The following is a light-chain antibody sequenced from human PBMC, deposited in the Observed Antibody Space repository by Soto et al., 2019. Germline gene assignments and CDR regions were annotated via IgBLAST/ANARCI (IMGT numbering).Light chain of an antibody. CDR1: QDIRNN. Sequence: PSSLSASVGDRVTMPCRSSQDIRNNLGWYQQKPGKAPKLLIYAASSLQSGVPSRFSDSGSGTDFTLTITSLQPEDFATYYCLQDYNYPWTFGQGTKVDIK. J-gene: IGKJ1*01. CDR2: AAS. CDR3: LQDYNYPWT. V-gene: IGKV1-6*01.